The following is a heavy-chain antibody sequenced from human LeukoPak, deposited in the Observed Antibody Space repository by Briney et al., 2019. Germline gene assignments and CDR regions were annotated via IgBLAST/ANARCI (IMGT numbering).Heavy chain of an antibody. CDR1: GFTFSAYA. J-gene: IGHJ5*02. V-gene: IGHV3-23*01. CDR2: ISSSGGNT. D-gene: IGHD2-15*01. Sequence: GGSLRLCCAASGFTFSAYAMSWVRQSPGKGLEWVSGISSSGGNTYYADSLKSRLTISRDNSKNTLYLQMNSLRAEDTAVYYCAKDPAHATFNWFDPWGQGTLVTVSS. CDR3: AKDPAHATFNWFDP.